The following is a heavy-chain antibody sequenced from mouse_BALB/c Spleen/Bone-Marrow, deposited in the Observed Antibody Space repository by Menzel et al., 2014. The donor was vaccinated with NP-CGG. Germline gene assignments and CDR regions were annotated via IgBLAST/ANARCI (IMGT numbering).Heavy chain of an antibody. CDR2: INPSSGYT. CDR1: GYTFTSYT. V-gene: IGHV1-4*01. D-gene: IGHD2-4*01. Sequence: VKLMESGAELARPGASVKMPCKASGYTFTSYTMHWVKQRPGQGLGWIGYINPSSGYTNYNQKFKDKATLTADKSSSTAYMQLSSLTSEDSAVYYCAREKGITFAYWGQGTLVTVSA. CDR3: AREKGITFAY. J-gene: IGHJ3*01.